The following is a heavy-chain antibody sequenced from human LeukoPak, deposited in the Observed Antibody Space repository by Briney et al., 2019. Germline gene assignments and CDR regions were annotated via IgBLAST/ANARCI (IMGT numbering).Heavy chain of an antibody. V-gene: IGHV1-24*01. D-gene: IGHD2-2*01. J-gene: IGHJ4*02. Sequence: ASVKVSCKVSGYTLTELSMHWVRQAPGKGLGWVGGFDPEDGETIYAQKFQGRVTMTEDTSTDTAYMELSSLRSEDTAVYYCATDPRGYCSSTSCAHYWGQGTLVTVSS. CDR2: FDPEDGET. CDR3: ATDPRGYCSSTSCAHY. CDR1: GYTLTELS.